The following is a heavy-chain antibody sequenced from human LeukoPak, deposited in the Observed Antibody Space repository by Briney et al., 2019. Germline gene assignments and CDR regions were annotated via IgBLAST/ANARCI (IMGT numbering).Heavy chain of an antibody. CDR2: IYYSGST. D-gene: IGHD2-15*01. V-gene: IGHV4-39*01. J-gene: IGHJ5*02. CDR3: ARRRKLLLYWFDP. Sequence: SETLSLTCTVSGGSISSSSYYWGWIRQPPGKGLEWIGSIYYSGSTYYNPSLKSRVTISVDTSKNQFSLKLSSVTAADTAVYYCARRRKLLLYWFDPWGQGTLVTVSS. CDR1: GGSISSSSYY.